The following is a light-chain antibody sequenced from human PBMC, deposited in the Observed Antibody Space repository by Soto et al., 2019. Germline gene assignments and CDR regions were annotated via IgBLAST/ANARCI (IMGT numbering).Light chain of an antibody. J-gene: IGLJ1*01. CDR1: SSDVGGYNY. Sequence: QSALTQPASVSGSPGQSITISCTGTSSDVGGYNYVSWYQQHPGKAPKLMIYEVSNRPSGVSNRFSGSKSGNTASQTISGLQAEDEADYYCSSYTSSSTLGVFGTGTKVTVL. CDR3: SSYTSSSTLGV. CDR2: EVS. V-gene: IGLV2-14*01.